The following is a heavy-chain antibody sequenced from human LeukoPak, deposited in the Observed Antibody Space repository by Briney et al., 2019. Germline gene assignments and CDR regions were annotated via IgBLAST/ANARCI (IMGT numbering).Heavy chain of an antibody. CDR2: IYYSGST. CDR3: ARLPYSRYCSSTSCYGTYAFDI. V-gene: IGHV4-61*05. J-gene: IGHJ3*02. D-gene: IGHD2-2*01. CDR1: GGSISSSSYY. Sequence: SETLSLTCTVSGGSISSSSYYWSWIRQPPGKGLEWIGYIYYSGSTNYNPSLKSRVTISVDTSKNQFSLKLSSVTAADTAVYYCARLPYSRYCSSTSCYGTYAFDIWGRGTMVTVSS.